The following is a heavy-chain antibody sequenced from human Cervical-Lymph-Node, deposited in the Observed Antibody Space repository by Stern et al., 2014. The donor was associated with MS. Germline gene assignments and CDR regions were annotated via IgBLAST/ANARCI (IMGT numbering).Heavy chain of an antibody. CDR1: GYSFTEYP. Sequence: VQLVESGTEVKTTGASVTVSCQASGYSFTEYPIHWVRQAPGQGLEWVGLITAGDGDTRYSPRLQGRISITRDTSTRTAYLDLSSLRSADTAEYYCATSAFDYWGRGTLVTVS. CDR3: ATSAFDY. J-gene: IGHJ4*02. V-gene: IGHV1-3*01. CDR2: ITAGDGDT.